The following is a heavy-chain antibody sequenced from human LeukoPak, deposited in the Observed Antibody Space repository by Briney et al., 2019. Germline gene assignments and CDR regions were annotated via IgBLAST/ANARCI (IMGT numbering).Heavy chain of an antibody. J-gene: IGHJ4*02. CDR2: IKQGGGEK. Sequence: TGGSLRLSCAAFGFSFSNYWMSWVRQAPGKGLEWVANIKQGGGEKYYVDSVKGRFIISRDNAKNSLYLQMSSLRAEDTAVYYCARYYCSSSCLNFDYWGQGTLVTVSS. CDR3: ARYYCSSSCLNFDY. CDR1: GFSFSNYW. D-gene: IGHD2-2*01. V-gene: IGHV3-7*01.